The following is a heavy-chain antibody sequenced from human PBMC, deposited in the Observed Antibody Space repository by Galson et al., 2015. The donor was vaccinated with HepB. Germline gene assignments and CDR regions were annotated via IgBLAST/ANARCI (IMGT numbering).Heavy chain of an antibody. V-gene: IGHV7-4-1*02. CDR1: GYTFTNYA. CDR2: INTNTGEP. D-gene: IGHD1-20*01. Sequence: SVKVSCKASGYTFTNYAISWVRQAPGQGLEGTGWINTNTGEPTYAQAFTGRIVFSLDTSVTTAHLQISSLKPEDTAVYYCARVTSTHNFGRSRYSFYYYGMDVWGQGTTVTVPS. J-gene: IGHJ6*02. CDR3: ARVTSTHNFGRSRYSFYYYGMDV.